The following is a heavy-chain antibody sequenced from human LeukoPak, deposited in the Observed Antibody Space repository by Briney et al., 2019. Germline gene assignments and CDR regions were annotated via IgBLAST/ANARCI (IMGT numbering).Heavy chain of an antibody. J-gene: IGHJ4*02. CDR2: IDPVGGST. D-gene: IGHD3-10*01. CDR1: GYTFTSQY. Sequence: ASVKVSCKASGYTFTSQYLHWVRQAPGHGLQWIGVIDPVGGSTSYSQTFQGRITMTRDTSTSTVYLELSSLRSEDTAFYYCARAATYYYRFDFWGQGTMVTVSS. CDR3: ARAATYYYRFDF. V-gene: IGHV1-46*01.